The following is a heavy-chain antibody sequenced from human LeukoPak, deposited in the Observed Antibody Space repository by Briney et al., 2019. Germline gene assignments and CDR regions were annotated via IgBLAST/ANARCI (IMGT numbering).Heavy chain of an antibody. J-gene: IGHJ4*02. CDR1: GYTFTSYG. CDR3: AREGMMPFDY. D-gene: IGHD3-16*01. Sequence: ASVKVSCKASGYTFTSYGISWVRQAPGQGLEWMGWISAYNGNTNYAQKFQGRVTMTRDTSTSTVYMELSTLRSEDTAVYYCAREGMMPFDYWGQGTLVSVSS. CDR2: ISAYNGNT. V-gene: IGHV1-18*01.